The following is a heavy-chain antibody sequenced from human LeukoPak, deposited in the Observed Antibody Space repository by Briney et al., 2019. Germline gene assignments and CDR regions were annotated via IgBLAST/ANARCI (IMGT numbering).Heavy chain of an antibody. CDR3: AGNNILTGYYLFDC. Sequence: GGSLRLSCAASAFTFSSHSMSWVRQAPGKGLEWLSYISSSSSTIYYADSVKGRFTISRDNAKNSLYLQMNSLRAEDTAVYYCAGNNILTGYYLFDCWGQGTLVTVSS. D-gene: IGHD3-9*01. CDR1: AFTFSSHS. CDR2: ISSSSSTI. J-gene: IGHJ4*02. V-gene: IGHV3-48*04.